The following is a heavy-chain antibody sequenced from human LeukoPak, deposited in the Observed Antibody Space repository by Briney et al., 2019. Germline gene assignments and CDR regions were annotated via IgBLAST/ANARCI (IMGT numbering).Heavy chain of an antibody. V-gene: IGHV4-38-2*02. D-gene: IGHD3-22*01. CDR3: ARSYDSSGYYFF. Sequence: PSETLSLTCTVSGYSISGGYYWGWIRQPPGKGLEWIGSIFHSGSTYYNPSLKGRVTISADTSKRQFSLKLSSVTAADTAMYYCARSYDSSGYYFFWGQGTLVTVSS. CDR2: IFHSGST. J-gene: IGHJ4*02. CDR1: GYSISGGYY.